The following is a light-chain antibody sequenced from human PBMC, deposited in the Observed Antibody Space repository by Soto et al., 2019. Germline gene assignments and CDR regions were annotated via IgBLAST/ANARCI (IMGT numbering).Light chain of an antibody. CDR3: QKYNSAPLT. CDR2: AAS. CDR1: QGISNY. J-gene: IGKJ4*01. V-gene: IGKV1-27*01. Sequence: DIQMTQSPSSLSASVGDRVTITCRASQGISNYLAWDQQKPGKVPMLLIYAASTLQSGVPSRFSGSGSETDFTVTMSSLRHEDGATYYCQKYNSAPLTFGGGNKVEIK.